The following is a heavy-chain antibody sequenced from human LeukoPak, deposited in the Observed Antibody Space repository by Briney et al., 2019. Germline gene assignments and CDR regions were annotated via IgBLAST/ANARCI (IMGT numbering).Heavy chain of an antibody. V-gene: IGHV3-53*01. CDR1: GFTVSSDF. J-gene: IGHJ4*02. Sequence: GGSLRLSCAGSGFTVSSDFMHWVRHAPGKGLEWVSVINPDDTTYYTDSVQGRFAISRDKSKNTLYLQMNNLKAEDTAIYYCVKGQGFILDCWGQGTLVTVSS. D-gene: IGHD3-16*02. CDR2: INPDDTT. CDR3: VKGQGFILDC.